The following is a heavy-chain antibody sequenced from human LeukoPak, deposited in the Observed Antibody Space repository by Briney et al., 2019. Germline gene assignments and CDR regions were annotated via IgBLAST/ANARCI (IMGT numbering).Heavy chain of an antibody. CDR3: ARDSGGVGGYSL. CDR1: GFTFSSDW. CDR2: IKQDGSEK. Sequence: GGSLRLSCAASGFTFSSDWMSWVRQAPGKGLEWVANIKQDGSEKYYVDSVKGRSTISRDNAKNSLYLQMNSLRAEDTAVYYCARDSGGVGGYSLWGQGTLVAVSS. V-gene: IGHV3-7*01. J-gene: IGHJ4*02. D-gene: IGHD5-12*01.